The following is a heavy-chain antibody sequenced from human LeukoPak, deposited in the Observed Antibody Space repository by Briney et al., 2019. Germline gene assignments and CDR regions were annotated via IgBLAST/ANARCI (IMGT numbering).Heavy chain of an antibody. CDR3: AREASSGYYDILTGYYAHAYFDY. J-gene: IGHJ4*02. CDR1: GGSISSYY. D-gene: IGHD3-9*01. V-gene: IGHV4-59*01. CDR2: IYYSGST. Sequence: SETLSLTCTVSGGSISSYYWSWIRQPPGKGLEWIGYIYYSGSTNYNPSLKSRVTISVDTSKNQFSLKLSSVTAADTAVYYCAREASSGYYDILTGYYAHAYFDYWGQGTLVTVSS.